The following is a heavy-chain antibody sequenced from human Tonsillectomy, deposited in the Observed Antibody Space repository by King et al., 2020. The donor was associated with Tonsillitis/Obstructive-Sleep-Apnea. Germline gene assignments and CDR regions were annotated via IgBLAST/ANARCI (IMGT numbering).Heavy chain of an antibody. CDR2: IHYSGST. CDR3: ARETEGKLFFDY. D-gene: IGHD2-21*02. Sequence: VQLQESAPGLVKPSQTLSLTCNVSGGSISSGGYYWNWIRQHPGKGLEWIGYIHYSGSTYYNPSLKSRVSISVDTSKNQFSLKLSSVTAADTAVYYCARETEGKLFFDYWGQGTLVTVSS. J-gene: IGHJ4*02. V-gene: IGHV4-31*03. CDR1: GGSISSGGYY.